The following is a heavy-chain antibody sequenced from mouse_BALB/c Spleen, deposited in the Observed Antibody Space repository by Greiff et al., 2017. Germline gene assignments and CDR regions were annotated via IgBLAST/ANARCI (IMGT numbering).Heavy chain of an antibody. J-gene: IGHJ2*01. D-gene: IGHD4-1*01. CDR1: GFTFSSYA. CDR3: ARHDNWDY. CDR2: ISSGGSYT. Sequence: EVQGVESGGGLVKPGGSLKLSCAASGFTFSSYAMSWVRQTPEKRLEWVATISSGGSYTYYPDSVKGRFTISRDNAKNTLYLQMSSLRSEDTAMYYCARHDNWDYWGQGTTLTVSS. V-gene: IGHV5-9-3*01.